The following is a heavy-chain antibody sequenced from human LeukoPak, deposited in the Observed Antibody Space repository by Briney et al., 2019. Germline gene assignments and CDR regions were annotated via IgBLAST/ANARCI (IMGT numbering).Heavy chain of an antibody. CDR2: IYWDDDK. V-gene: IGHV2-5*02. CDR3: AHTTVTKGFDY. J-gene: IGHJ4*02. CDR1: GFSLTTTEVG. D-gene: IGHD4-17*01. Sequence: SGPPLVKPTQTLTLTCTFSGFSLTTTEVGVGWIRQPPGKALEWLAVIYWDDDKRYRPSLKSRLTITKDTSKNQVVLTMTNMDPVDTATYYCAHTTVTKGFDYWGQGTLVTVSS.